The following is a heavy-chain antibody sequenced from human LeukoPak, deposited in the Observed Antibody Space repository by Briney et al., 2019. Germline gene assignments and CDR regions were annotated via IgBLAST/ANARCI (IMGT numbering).Heavy chain of an antibody. V-gene: IGHV3-7*01. D-gene: IGHD2-2*01. CDR1: GFTFSSYW. Sequence: GGSLRLSCAASGFTFSSYWMSWVRQAPGKGLEWVANIKQDGSEKYYVDSVKGRFTISRDNAKNTLYLQMNSLSAEDTAVYYCARDSPDRYCSSTSCSQGGLDYWGQGTLVTVSP. CDR3: ARDSPDRYCSSTSCSQGGLDY. CDR2: IKQDGSEK. J-gene: IGHJ4*02.